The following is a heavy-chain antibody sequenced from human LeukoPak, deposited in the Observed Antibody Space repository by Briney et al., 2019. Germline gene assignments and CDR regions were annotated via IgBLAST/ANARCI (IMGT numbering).Heavy chain of an antibody. V-gene: IGHV3-73*01. CDR1: GFTFSDSS. Sequence: PGGSLRLSCAASGFTFSDSSMHWVRQASGKGLEWVGHIRNKPNNHATAYPASVKGRFTISRDDSKSTAYLQMSSLKTEDTAVYYCATGLGETINYWGQGTLVTVSS. CDR3: ATGLGETINY. CDR2: IRNKPNNHAT. J-gene: IGHJ4*02. D-gene: IGHD3-10*01.